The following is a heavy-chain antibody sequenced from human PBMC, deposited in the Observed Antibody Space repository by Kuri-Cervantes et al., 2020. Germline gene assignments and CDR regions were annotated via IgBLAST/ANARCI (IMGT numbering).Heavy chain of an antibody. D-gene: IGHD4-17*01. CDR3: AREAVTTYYYYGMDV. Sequence: GESLKISCAASGFTFSSYAMSWVRQAPGKGLEWVSAISGSGGSTYYADSVKGRFTISRDNSKNTLYLQMNSLRAEDTAVYYCAREAVTTYYYYGMDVWGQGTTVTVSS. CDR2: ISGSGGST. J-gene: IGHJ6*02. V-gene: IGHV3-23*01. CDR1: GFTFSSYA.